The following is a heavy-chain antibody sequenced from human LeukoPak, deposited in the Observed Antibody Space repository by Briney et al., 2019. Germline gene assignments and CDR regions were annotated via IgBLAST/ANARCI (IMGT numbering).Heavy chain of an antibody. CDR2: IYYSGST. J-gene: IGHJ4*02. D-gene: IGHD6-19*01. CDR1: GGSISSSSYY. CDR3: ARVGYSSGWYVDY. Sequence: SETLSLTCTVSGGSISSSSYYWGWIRQPPGKGLEWIGYIYYSGSTNYNPSLKSRVTISVDTSKNQFSLKLSSVTAADTAVYYCARVGYSSGWYVDYWGRGTLVTVSS. V-gene: IGHV4-61*05.